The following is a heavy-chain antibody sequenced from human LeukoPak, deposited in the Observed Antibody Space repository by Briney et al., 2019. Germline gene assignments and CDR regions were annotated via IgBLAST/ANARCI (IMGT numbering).Heavy chain of an antibody. CDR2: INHSGST. Sequence: SETLSLTCAVYGGSFSGYYWSWIRQPPGKGLEWIGEINHSGSTNYNPSLKSRVTISVDTSKNQFSLKLSSVTAADTAVYYCAREEGNLDDYWAQGTLVTVSS. D-gene: IGHD1-14*01. J-gene: IGHJ4*02. CDR3: AREEGNLDDY. CDR1: GGSFSGYY. V-gene: IGHV4-34*01.